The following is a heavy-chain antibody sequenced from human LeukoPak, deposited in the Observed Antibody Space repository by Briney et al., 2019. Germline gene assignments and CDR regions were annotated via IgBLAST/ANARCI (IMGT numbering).Heavy chain of an antibody. CDR2: ISSSSSYI. V-gene: IGHV3-21*01. D-gene: IGHD1-26*01. Sequence: GGSLRLSCAASGFTFSSYSMNWVRQAPGKGLEWVSSISSSSSYIYYADSMKGRFTISRDNAKNSLYLQMNSLRAEDTAVYYCAREVGATYAFDIWGQGTMVTVSS. CDR1: GFTFSSYS. J-gene: IGHJ3*02. CDR3: AREVGATYAFDI.